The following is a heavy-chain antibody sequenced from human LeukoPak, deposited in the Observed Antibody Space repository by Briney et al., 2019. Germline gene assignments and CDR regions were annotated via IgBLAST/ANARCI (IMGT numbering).Heavy chain of an antibody. CDR1: GFTFDDYA. CDR2: IRYDGSNK. D-gene: IGHD2-2*02. Sequence: GGSLRLSCAASGFTFDDYAMHWVRQAPGKGLEWVAFIRYDGSNKYYADSVKGRFTISRDNSKNTLYLQMNSLRAEDTAVYYCAKTLGIVVVPAAIGLDYWGQGTLVTVSS. CDR3: AKTLGIVVVPAAIGLDY. V-gene: IGHV3-30*02. J-gene: IGHJ4*02.